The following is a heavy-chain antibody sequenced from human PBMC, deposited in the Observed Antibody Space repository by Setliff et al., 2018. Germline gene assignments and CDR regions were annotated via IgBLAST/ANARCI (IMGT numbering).Heavy chain of an antibody. J-gene: IGHJ6*03. CDR2: IYPDDSDT. D-gene: IGHD6-19*01. V-gene: IGHV5-51*01. Sequence: GESLKISCKGSGYNFASYWIAWVRQMPGKGLEWMGIIYPDDSDTRYSPSFQGQVTISADKSISTAYLQWSSLQASDTAMYYCARQIGSSLSHFYYYMDVWGKGTTVTVS. CDR3: ARQIGSSLSHFYYYMDV. CDR1: GYNFASYW.